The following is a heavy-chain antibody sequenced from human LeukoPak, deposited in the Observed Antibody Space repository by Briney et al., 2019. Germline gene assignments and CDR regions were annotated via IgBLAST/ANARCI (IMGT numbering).Heavy chain of an antibody. J-gene: IGHJ4*02. CDR1: GGSISSYY. D-gene: IGHD3-10*01. CDR3: ARLTMVRGVAAYFDY. CDR2: ISYSGSTNYGST. V-gene: IGHV4-59*01. Sequence: PSETLSLTCTVSGGSISSYYWSWIRQPPGKGLEWIGFISYSGSTNYGSTNYNPSLKSRVTISVDTSKNQFSLKLSSVTAADTAVYYCARLTMVRGVAAYFDYWGQGTLVTASS.